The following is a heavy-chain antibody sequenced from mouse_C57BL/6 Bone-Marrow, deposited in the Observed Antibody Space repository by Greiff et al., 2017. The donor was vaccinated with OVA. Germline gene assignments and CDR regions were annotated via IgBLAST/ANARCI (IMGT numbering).Heavy chain of an antibody. V-gene: IGHV1-42*01. Sequence: EVKVEESGPELVKPGASVKISCKASGYSFTGYYMNWVKQSPEKSLEWIGEINPSTGGTTYNQKFKAKATLTVDKSSSTAYMQLKSLTSEDSAVYYCARRLLPYWYFDVWGTGTTVTVSS. J-gene: IGHJ1*03. CDR2: INPSTGGT. CDR1: GYSFTGYY. CDR3: ARRLLPYWYFDV.